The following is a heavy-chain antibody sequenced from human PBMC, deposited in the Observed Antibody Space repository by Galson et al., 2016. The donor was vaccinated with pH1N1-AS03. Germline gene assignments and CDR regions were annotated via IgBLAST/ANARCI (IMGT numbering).Heavy chain of an antibody. Sequence: SVKVSCKATGGTFSDYGFSWVRQAPGQGLEWIGGIIPLFGAVNYAQKFQARVTISADESTSTAYMELSSLTAEDTALYYCASRYCSRCNCYSVCDYHFYGLDVWGLGTTVTVSS. D-gene: IGHD2-15*01. V-gene: IGHV1-69*13. J-gene: IGHJ6*02. CDR1: GGTFSDYG. CDR2: IIPLFGAV. CDR3: ASRYCSRCNCYSVCDYHFYGLDV.